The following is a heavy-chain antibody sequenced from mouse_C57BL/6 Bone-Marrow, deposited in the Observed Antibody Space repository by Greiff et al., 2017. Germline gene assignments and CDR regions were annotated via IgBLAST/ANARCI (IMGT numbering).Heavy chain of an antibody. V-gene: IGHV1-63*01. CDR3: ARMVTTGCHYFDY. Sequence: QVQLQQSGAELVRPGTSVKMSCKASGYTFTNYWIGWAKQRPGHGLEWIGDLYPGGGYTNYNEKFKGKATLTADKSSSTAYMQFSSLTSEDSAIYYCARMVTTGCHYFDYWGQGTTLTVSS. CDR1: GYTFTNYW. CDR2: LYPGGGYT. J-gene: IGHJ2*01. D-gene: IGHD2-2*01.